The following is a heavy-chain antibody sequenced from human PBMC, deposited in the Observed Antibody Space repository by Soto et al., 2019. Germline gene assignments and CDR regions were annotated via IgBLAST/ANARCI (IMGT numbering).Heavy chain of an antibody. CDR3: AKEGGGYYPRARGYYYYMDV. CDR2: ISGSGGST. J-gene: IGHJ6*03. CDR1: GFTFSSYA. V-gene: IGHV3-23*01. D-gene: IGHD3-22*01. Sequence: EVQLLESGGGLVQPGGSLRLSCAASGFTFSSYAMSWVRQAPGQGLEWVSAISGSGGSTYFADSVKGRFTISRDNSKNTLYLQMNSLRAEDTAVYYCAKEGGGYYPRARGYYYYMDVWGKGTTVTVSS.